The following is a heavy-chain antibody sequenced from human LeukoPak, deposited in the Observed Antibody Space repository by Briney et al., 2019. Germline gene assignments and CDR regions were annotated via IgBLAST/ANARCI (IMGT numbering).Heavy chain of an antibody. CDR2: IKSKTDGGTT. D-gene: IGHD3-22*01. Sequence: GGSLRLSCAASGFTFSNAWMSWVRQAPGKGLEWVGRIKSKTDGGTTDYAAPVKGRFTISRDDSKNTLYLQMNSLKTEDTAVYYCTTDPVAITDFDYWGQGTLVTVSS. CDR1: GFTFSNAW. CDR3: TTDPVAITDFDY. J-gene: IGHJ4*02. V-gene: IGHV3-15*01.